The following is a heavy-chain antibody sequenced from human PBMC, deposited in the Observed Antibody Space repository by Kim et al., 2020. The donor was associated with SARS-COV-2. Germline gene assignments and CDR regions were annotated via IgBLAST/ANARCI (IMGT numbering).Heavy chain of an antibody. CDR1: GGSISSYY. CDR3: ARTHLYASNNQQLVRRWYFDL. Sequence: SETLSLTCTVSGGSISSYYWSWIRQPPGKGLEWIGYIYYSGSTNYNPSLKSRVTISVDTSKNQFSLKLSSVTAADTAVYYCARTHLYASNNQQLVRRWYFDLWGRGTLVTVSS. V-gene: IGHV4-59*01. CDR2: IYYSGST. D-gene: IGHD6-13*01. J-gene: IGHJ2*01.